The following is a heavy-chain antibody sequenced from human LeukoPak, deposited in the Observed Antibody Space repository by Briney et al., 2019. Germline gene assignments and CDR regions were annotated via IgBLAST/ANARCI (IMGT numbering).Heavy chain of an antibody. CDR1: GYSFTSYW. CDR2: IYPGDSDT. J-gene: IGHJ4*02. D-gene: IGHD6-13*01. V-gene: IGHV5-51*01. CDR3: ARPESSSSYLFDY. Sequence: GESLKISCKGSGYSFTSYWIGWVRQMPGKGLEWMGIIYPGDSDTRYSPSFQGQVTFSADKSISTAYLQWSSLKASDTAMYYCARPESSSSYLFDYWGQGTLVTVSS.